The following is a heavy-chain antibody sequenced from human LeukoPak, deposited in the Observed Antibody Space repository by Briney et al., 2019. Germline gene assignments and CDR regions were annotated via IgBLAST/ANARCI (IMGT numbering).Heavy chain of an antibody. Sequence: GGSLRLSSAASGFTFSSYAMTWVRQAPGKGLEWVANIKQDGSDKYYVDSVEGRFTISRDNARNSLYLQMNSLRAEDTAVYYCARGVAPDYWGQGTLVTVSS. J-gene: IGHJ4*02. CDR3: ARGVAPDY. CDR2: IKQDGSDK. V-gene: IGHV3-7*01. D-gene: IGHD2-15*01. CDR1: GFTFSSYA.